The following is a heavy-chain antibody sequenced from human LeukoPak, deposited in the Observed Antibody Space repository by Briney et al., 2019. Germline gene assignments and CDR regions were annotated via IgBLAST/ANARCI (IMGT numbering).Heavy chain of an antibody. J-gene: IGHJ3*02. CDR1: GFSLSTSGMC. CDR2: IDWDDDK. CDR3: ARQTREYYYDSSGYRQNAFDI. Sequence: SGPTLVKPTQTLTLTCTFSGFSLSTSGMCVSWIRQPPGKALEWLARIDWDDDKYYSTSLKTRLTISKDTSKNQVVLTMTSMDPVDTATYYCARQTREYYYDSSGYRQNAFDIWGQGTMVTVSS. D-gene: IGHD3-22*01. V-gene: IGHV2-70*11.